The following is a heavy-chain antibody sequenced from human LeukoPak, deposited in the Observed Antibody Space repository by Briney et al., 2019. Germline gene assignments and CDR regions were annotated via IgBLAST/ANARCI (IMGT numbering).Heavy chain of an antibody. V-gene: IGHV3-7*01. Sequence: GGSLRLSCAASGFSFSSSWMTWVRQAPGKGLEWVANIKGDGSEKFYVDSVEGRFTISRDNTKNSLHLQMSSLRDEDAAVYYCAKWVVVPITGVHYMDVWGKGTTVTVSS. D-gene: IGHD1-20*01. J-gene: IGHJ6*03. CDR2: IKGDGSEK. CDR1: GFSFSSSW. CDR3: AKWVVVPITGVHYMDV.